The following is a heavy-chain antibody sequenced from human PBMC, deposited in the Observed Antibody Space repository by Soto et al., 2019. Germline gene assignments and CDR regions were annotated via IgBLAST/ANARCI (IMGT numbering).Heavy chain of an antibody. CDR1: GFTFSSYS. CDR2: ISSSSSTT. J-gene: IGHJ6*03. Sequence: GGSLRLSCAASGFTFSSYSMNWVRQAPGKGLEWVSYISSSSSTTYYADSVKGRFTISRDNAKNSLYLQMNSLRAEDTAVYYCAKDRAIFGLLHPYYMDVWGKGTTVTVSS. D-gene: IGHD3-3*01. CDR3: AKDRAIFGLLHPYYMDV. V-gene: IGHV3-48*01.